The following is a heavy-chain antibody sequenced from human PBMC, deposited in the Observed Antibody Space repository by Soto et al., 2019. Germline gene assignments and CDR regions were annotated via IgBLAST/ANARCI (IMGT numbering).Heavy chain of an antibody. V-gene: IGHV4-59*11. CDR2: IYYNGNT. J-gene: IGHJ4*02. CDR1: GGSISNHY. CDR3: TRANWYSEY. D-gene: IGHD7-27*01. Sequence: QVQLQESGPGLVKPSETLSLTCSVSGGSISNHYWSWIRQPPGKGLEWIGYIYYNGNTNYNPCLKSRVTMAVDTSRNQISLKLTTVTAADTAVYYCTRANWYSEYWGQGTRVTVSS.